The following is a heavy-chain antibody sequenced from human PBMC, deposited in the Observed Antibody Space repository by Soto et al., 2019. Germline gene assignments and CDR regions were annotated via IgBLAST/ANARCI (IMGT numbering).Heavy chain of an antibody. Sequence: SETLCLTWTVSGGSISSYYWSWIRQPPGKGLEWIGYIYYSGSPNYSPSLDSPITISEDTSKNQFSLKLSSVTAADTAIYYCAARRDDYIGWYFDLWGRGTLVTVSS. CDR3: AARRDDYIGWYFDL. J-gene: IGHJ2*01. CDR2: IYYSGSP. CDR1: GGSISSYY. V-gene: IGHV4-59*01. D-gene: IGHD4-4*01.